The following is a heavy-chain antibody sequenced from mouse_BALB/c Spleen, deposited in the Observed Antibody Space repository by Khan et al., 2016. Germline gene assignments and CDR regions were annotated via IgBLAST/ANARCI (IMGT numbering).Heavy chain of an antibody. Sequence: QIQLVQSGPELKKPGETVKISCKASGYTFTNYGMNWVKQAPGKGLKWMGWINTNTGEPTYAEEFKGRFAFYLETSASTAYLQINNLKNEDTATYFCAESTMGFAYWGQGTLVTVSA. CDR3: AESTMGFAY. D-gene: IGHD2-1*01. CDR2: INTNTGEP. J-gene: IGHJ3*01. V-gene: IGHV9-3*02. CDR1: GYTFTNYG.